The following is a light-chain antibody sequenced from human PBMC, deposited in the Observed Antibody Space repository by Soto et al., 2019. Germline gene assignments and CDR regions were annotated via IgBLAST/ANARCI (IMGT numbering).Light chain of an antibody. J-gene: IGKJ1*01. Sequence: DIHMTQSPSSRSASLGDRVTITCRASQGIRNGSGWYEQKPGKAPKRRIYAASSLQSGVPSRFSGSGSGTEFTLTISSLQPEDFAPYSCPQHNSYPWTFGQGTKVDIK. V-gene: IGKV1-17*01. CDR2: AAS. CDR3: PQHNSYPWT. CDR1: QGIRNG.